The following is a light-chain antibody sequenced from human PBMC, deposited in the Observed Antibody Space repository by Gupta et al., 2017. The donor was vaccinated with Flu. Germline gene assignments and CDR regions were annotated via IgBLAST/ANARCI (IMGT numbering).Light chain of an antibody. J-gene: IGLJ1*01. V-gene: IGLV4-69*01. CDR2: VNYDGSH. CDR1: SGRTMDA. Sequence: QLVLTQSPSASASLGASVKLTCTLNSGRTMDAIAWHQHRPERGPRFLMKVNYDGSHVKGDGVPDRFSGSSSGTARYLTISSLQAEDEADYYCQTWVTGMLYVFGTGTKVTV. CDR3: QTWVTGMLYV.